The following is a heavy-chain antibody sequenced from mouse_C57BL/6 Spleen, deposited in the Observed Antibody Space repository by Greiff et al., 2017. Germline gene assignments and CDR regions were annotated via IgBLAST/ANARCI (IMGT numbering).Heavy chain of an antibody. Sequence: EVQRVESGPGLVKPSQSLSLTCSVTGYSITSGYYWNWIRQFPGNKLEWMGYISYDGSNNYNPSLKNRISITRDTSKNQFFLKLNSVTTEDTATYYCVHYYGSSLDYWGQGTTLTVSS. J-gene: IGHJ2*01. V-gene: IGHV3-6*01. CDR2: ISYDGSN. CDR1: GYSITSGYY. D-gene: IGHD1-1*01. CDR3: VHYYGSSLDY.